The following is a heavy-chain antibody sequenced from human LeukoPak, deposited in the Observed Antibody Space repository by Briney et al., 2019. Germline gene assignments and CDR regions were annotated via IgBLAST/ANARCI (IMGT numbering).Heavy chain of an antibody. V-gene: IGHV4-31*03. CDR2: IYYSGST. CDR1: GASISSGGYY. D-gene: IGHD2-15*01. J-gene: IGHJ1*01. Sequence: SETLSLTCTVSGASISSGGYYWTWIRQHPGKGLEWIGYIYYSGSTYYNPSLKSRVTISVDTSKNQFFLRLSSVTAADTAVYYCALGYCGGGSCYAREYFQHWGQGTLVTVSS. CDR3: ALGYCGGGSCYAREYFQH.